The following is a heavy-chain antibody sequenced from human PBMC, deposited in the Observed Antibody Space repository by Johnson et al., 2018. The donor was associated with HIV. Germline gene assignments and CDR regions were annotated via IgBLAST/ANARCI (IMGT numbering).Heavy chain of an antibody. CDR1: GFTFSIYG. CDR2: IKQDGSEK. CDR3: AREQELIGERAFDI. V-gene: IGHV3-7*01. J-gene: IGHJ3*02. D-gene: IGHD6-13*01. Sequence: VQLVESGGGVVQPGRSLRLSCAASGFTFSIYGMHWVRQAPGKGLEWVANIKQDGSEKYYVDSVKGRFTISRDNAKNTLYLQMNSLRAEDTAVYYCAREQELIGERAFDIWGQGTMVTVSS.